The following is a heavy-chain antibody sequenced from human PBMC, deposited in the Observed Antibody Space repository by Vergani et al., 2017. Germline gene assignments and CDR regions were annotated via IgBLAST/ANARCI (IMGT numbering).Heavy chain of an antibody. D-gene: IGHD5-18*01. V-gene: IGHV5-51*01. CDR1: RYNFTNSW. Sequence: EVQLVQSRAEVKKPGESLKISCKASRYNFTNSWIGWVRQMPGKGLEWMGVVYPADSDTRYSPSFQGQVTISADKSISTAYRQWNSLEASDTAIYFCARKYSLGLFDYWGQGIPVTVSS. CDR3: ARKYSLGLFDY. J-gene: IGHJ4*02. CDR2: VYPADSDT.